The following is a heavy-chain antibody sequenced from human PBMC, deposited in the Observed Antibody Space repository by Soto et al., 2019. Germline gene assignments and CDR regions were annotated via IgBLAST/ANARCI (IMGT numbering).Heavy chain of an antibody. Sequence: QLQLQESGPGLVKPSETLSLTCTVSGGSISSSSYYWGWIRQPPGKGLEWIGSIYYSGSTYYNPSRKSRVTIAVDTSKNQFSLKLRSVTAADTAVYYCARYGLVLLQYYFDYWGQGTLVTVSS. J-gene: IGHJ4*02. CDR3: ARYGLVLLQYYFDY. D-gene: IGHD6-19*01. CDR2: IYYSGST. CDR1: GGSISSSSYY. V-gene: IGHV4-39*01.